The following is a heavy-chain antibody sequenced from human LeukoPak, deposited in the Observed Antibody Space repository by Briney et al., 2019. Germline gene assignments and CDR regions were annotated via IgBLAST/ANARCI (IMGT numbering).Heavy chain of an antibody. Sequence: GGSLRLTCAASGFTFSKYAMSWVRQAPGKGLEWVSVISGSGDGTHYADSVKGRFTISRVNSKNTLYLQMISLRVEDTAVYYCAKRGADYYFDYWGRGTQVTVSS. CDR2: ISGSGDGT. CDR3: AKRGADYYFDY. CDR1: GFTFSKYA. J-gene: IGHJ4*02. D-gene: IGHD1-26*01. V-gene: IGHV3-23*01.